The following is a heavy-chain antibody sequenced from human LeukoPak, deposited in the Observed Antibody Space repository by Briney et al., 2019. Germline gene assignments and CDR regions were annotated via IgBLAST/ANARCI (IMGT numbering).Heavy chain of an antibody. Sequence: GGSLRLSCAASGFTFSSYTMKWVRQAPGKGLEWVSHISTSSSTIYYADSVKGRFTISRENAKNSLYLQMNSLRAEDTAVYYCARQMTPHGNFDYWGQGTLVTVSS. CDR2: ISTSSSTI. J-gene: IGHJ4*02. V-gene: IGHV3-48*01. CDR3: ARQMTPHGNFDY. D-gene: IGHD1-26*01. CDR1: GFTFSSYT.